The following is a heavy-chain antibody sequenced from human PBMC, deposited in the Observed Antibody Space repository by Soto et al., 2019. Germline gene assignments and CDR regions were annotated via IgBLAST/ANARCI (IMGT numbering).Heavy chain of an antibody. Sequence: PGESLKICCKGSGYSFTSYWIGWVRQMPGKGLEWMGIIYPGDSDTRYSPSFQGQVTISADKSISTAYLQWSSLKASDTAMYYCARHLIGYSSSWAENWFDPWGQGTLVTVSS. CDR2: IYPGDSDT. J-gene: IGHJ5*02. CDR3: ARHLIGYSSSWAENWFDP. D-gene: IGHD6-13*01. CDR1: GYSFTSYW. V-gene: IGHV5-51*01.